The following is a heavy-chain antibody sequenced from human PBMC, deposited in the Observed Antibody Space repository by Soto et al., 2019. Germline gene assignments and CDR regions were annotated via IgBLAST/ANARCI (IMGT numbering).Heavy chain of an antibody. D-gene: IGHD2-2*02. V-gene: IGHV4-59*01. Sequence: QVQLQESGPGLVKPSETLSLTCTVSGGSISSYYWSWIRQPPGKGLEWIGYIYYSGSTNYNPSLKSRVTISVDTSKPLFSLKLSSVTAADTAVYYCARAPPSPSKIVVVPAAISLYFDYWGQGTLVTVSS. CDR2: IYYSGST. CDR3: ARAPPSPSKIVVVPAAISLYFDY. CDR1: GGSISSYY. J-gene: IGHJ4*02.